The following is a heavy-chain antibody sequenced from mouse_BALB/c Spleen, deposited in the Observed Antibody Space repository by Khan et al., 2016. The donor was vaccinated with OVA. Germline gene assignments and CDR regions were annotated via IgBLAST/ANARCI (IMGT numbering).Heavy chain of an antibody. CDR1: GFSLTNYG. V-gene: IGHV2-6-1*01. CDR2: IWNDGKT. D-gene: IGHD2-10*01. CDR3: ARQPYYHYNIMDY. J-gene: IGHJ4*01. Sequence: QVQLKESGPGLVAPSQSLYITCTISGFSLTNYGVHWVRQPPGKGLAWLVVIWNDGKTAYHSALKSRLTSSTDNSKRQVFVKMNSLQTDDTAMYFCARQPYYHYNIMDYWGQGTSVTVSS.